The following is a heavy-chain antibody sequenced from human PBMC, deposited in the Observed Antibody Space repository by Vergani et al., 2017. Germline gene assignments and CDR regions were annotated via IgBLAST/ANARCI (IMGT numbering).Heavy chain of an antibody. J-gene: IGHJ6*02. D-gene: IGHD3-3*01. CDR2: ISAYSGET. CDR1: RYPFSRYG. CDR3: SRGGFYTSRNDFKFYGLGV. V-gene: IGHV1-18*01. Sequence: QVQVVQSGAEVKKPGASVRVSCKASRYPFSRYGISWVRQAPGQGLEWMGWISAYSGETRYARSLQGRVTMTTDASTNTAYMSLRSLRSDDTAIYYCSRGGFYTSRNDFKFYGLGVWGQGTTVTVTS.